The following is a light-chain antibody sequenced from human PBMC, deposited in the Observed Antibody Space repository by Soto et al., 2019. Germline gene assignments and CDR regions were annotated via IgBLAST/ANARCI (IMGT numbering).Light chain of an antibody. J-gene: IGKJ5*01. Sequence: DIQMTQSPSSLSASVGDRVTITCQASQDISNYLNWYQQKPGKAPKLLIYDAANLETGVPSRFSGSGSGTDFTFTIISLQPEDIATYYCQQYDNLPPGITFGQGTRLEIK. CDR2: DAA. V-gene: IGKV1-33*01. CDR1: QDISNY. CDR3: QQYDNLPPGIT.